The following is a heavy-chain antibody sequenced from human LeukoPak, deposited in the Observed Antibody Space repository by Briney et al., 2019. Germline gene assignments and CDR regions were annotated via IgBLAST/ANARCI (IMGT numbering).Heavy chain of an antibody. CDR1: GFTFSSYA. D-gene: IGHD6-19*01. CDR2: ISYDGSNK. Sequence: GGSLRLSCAASGFTFSSYAMYWVRQAPGKGLEWVAVISYDGSNKYYADSVKGRFTISRDNSKNTLYLQMNSLRAEDTAVYYCARDSSGWYFDYWGQGTLVTVSS. J-gene: IGHJ4*02. CDR3: ARDSSGWYFDY. V-gene: IGHV3-30*04.